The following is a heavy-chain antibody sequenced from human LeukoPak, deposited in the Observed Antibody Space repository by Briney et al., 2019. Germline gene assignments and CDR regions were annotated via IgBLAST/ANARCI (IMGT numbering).Heavy chain of an antibody. Sequence: GGSLRLSCVASGFTFNISSMNWARQAPGKGLEWVSYISSGSSTIQHADSVKGRFSISRDNAKNSVYLQMNSLRDEDTAVYYCARGRYSSGWYGGIDFWGQGTLVTVSS. CDR3: ARGRYSSGWYGGIDF. CDR2: ISSGSSTI. V-gene: IGHV3-48*02. CDR1: GFTFNISS. D-gene: IGHD6-19*01. J-gene: IGHJ4*02.